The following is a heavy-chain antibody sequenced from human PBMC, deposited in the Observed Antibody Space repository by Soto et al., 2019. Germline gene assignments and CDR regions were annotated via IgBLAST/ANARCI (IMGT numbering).Heavy chain of an antibody. CDR2: INTGGTTT. J-gene: IGHJ6*02. Sequence: GGSLRLSCAASTFTFSSYWMHWVRQAPGQGLVWVSRINTGGTTTTYADSVKGRFTTSRDNAKNTLYLQMNSLRAEDTAVYYCARDMGADYYYYGMDVWGQGTTVTVSS. CDR3: ARDMGADYYYYGMDV. CDR1: TFTFSSYW. V-gene: IGHV3-74*01. D-gene: IGHD1-26*01.